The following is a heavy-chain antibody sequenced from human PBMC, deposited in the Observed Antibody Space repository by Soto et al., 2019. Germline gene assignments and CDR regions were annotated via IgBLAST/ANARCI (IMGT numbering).Heavy chain of an antibody. CDR3: ARGAVVTGTTGVDY. D-gene: IGHD1-20*01. CDR1: GGSFSGYY. CDR2: INHSGST. V-gene: IGHV4-34*01. J-gene: IGHJ4*02. Sequence: SETLSLTCAVYGGSFSGYYWSWIRQPPGKGLEWIGEINHSGSTNYNPSLKSRVTISEDTSKNQFSLKLSSVTAADTAVYYCARGAVVTGTTGVDYWGQGTLVTVSS.